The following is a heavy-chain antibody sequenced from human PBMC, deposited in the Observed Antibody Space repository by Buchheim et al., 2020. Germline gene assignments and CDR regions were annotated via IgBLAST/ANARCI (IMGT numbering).Heavy chain of an antibody. CDR3: AKDQRGAFDI. J-gene: IGHJ3*02. V-gene: IGHV3-30*18. D-gene: IGHD3-10*01. CDR1: GFTFGSYG. CDR2: ISHDGSTK. Sequence: QVQLVESGGGVVQPGRSLRLSCAASGFTFGSYGMHWVRQAPGKGLDWVAIISHDGSTKYYRDSVKGRFTISRDNSRNTVFLQMNSLRAEDTALYYCAKDQRGAFDIWGQGT.